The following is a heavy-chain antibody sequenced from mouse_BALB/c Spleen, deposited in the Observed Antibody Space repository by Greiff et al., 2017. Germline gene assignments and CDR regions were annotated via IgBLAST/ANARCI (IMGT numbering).Heavy chain of an antibody. V-gene: IGHV5-6-3*01. CDR2: INSNGGST. CDR3: ARGTRFAY. J-gene: IGHJ3*01. Sequence: EVKLQESGGGLVQPGGSLKLSCAASGFTFSSYGMSWVRQTPDKRLELVATINSNGGSTYYPDSVKGRFTISRDNAKNTLYLQMSSLKSEDTAMYYCARGTRFAYWGQGTLVTVSA. D-gene: IGHD1-3*01. CDR1: GFTFSSYG.